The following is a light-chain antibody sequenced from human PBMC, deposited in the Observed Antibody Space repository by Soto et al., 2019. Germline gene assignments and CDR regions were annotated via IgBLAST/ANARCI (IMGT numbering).Light chain of an antibody. CDR2: GAS. J-gene: IGKJ5*01. V-gene: IGKV3-20*01. Sequence: TQSPATLSVSPGEGATLSCRASQSIKNLLAWYQQKPGQAPRLLIFGASSRAPGIPDRFSVSGSGTDFTLTISRLEPEDFAVYYCQQYGSSPTFGQGTRLEIK. CDR1: QSIKNL. CDR3: QQYGSSPT.